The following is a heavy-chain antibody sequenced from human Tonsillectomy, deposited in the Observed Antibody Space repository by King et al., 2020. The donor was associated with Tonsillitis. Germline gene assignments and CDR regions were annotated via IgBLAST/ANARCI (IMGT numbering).Heavy chain of an antibody. Sequence: VQLVESGGGVVQPGRSLRLSCAASGFTFSSYGMHWVRQAPGKWLEWVTVISYDGSDKYYADSVKGRFTLSRDNSKNTLHLQMNSLRAEDTAVYYCAKDLGYYDSIGYFDYWGQGTLVTVSS. CDR2: ISYDGSDK. J-gene: IGHJ4*02. CDR1: GFTFSSYG. D-gene: IGHD3-22*01. CDR3: AKDLGYYDSIGYFDY. V-gene: IGHV3-30*18.